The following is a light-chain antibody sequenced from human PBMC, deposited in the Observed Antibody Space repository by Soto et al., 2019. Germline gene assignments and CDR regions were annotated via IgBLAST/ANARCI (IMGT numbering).Light chain of an antibody. V-gene: IGKV3-11*01. CDR1: QSVSIY. J-gene: IGKJ2*01. Sequence: ENVLTQSPATLSLSPGERATLSCRASQSVSIYLTWYQQKPGQAPRLLIYDASTRATGIPARFSGSGSGTDFTLTISSLEPEDSAVYYCQQRSLWPRTYTFGQGTKLEIK. CDR3: QQRSLWPRTYT. CDR2: DAS.